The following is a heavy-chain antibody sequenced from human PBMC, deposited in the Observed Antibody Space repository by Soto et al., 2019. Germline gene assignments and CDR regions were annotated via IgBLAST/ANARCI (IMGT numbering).Heavy chain of an antibody. CDR2: IHYNGNT. V-gene: IGHV4-59*01. Sequence: SETLSVTCTVSGDSISAYSWSWVRQPPGKGLEWIGNIHYNGNTKYNPSLKSRVPMSLDTSKNQFSLRLISVTAADTAKYFCAREGNLGRWLQPLDFWGQGTLVTVSS. CDR1: GDSISAYS. CDR3: AREGNLGRWLQPLDF. D-gene: IGHD5-12*01. J-gene: IGHJ4*02.